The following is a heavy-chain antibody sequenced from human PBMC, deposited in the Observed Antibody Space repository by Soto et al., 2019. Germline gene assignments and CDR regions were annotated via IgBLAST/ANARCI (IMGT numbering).Heavy chain of an antibody. J-gene: IGHJ6*02. Sequence: QVQLVQSGAEVKKPGASVKVSCKASGYTFTSYGISWVRQAPGQGLEWMGWISAYNGNTNYAQKLQGRVTMTTDTSTSTGYMELRSLRSDDTAVYYCAREDIVVVPAAMEGIYYYYYGMDVGGQGTTVTVSS. D-gene: IGHD2-2*01. V-gene: IGHV1-18*01. CDR2: ISAYNGNT. CDR3: AREDIVVVPAAMEGIYYYYYGMDV. CDR1: GYTFTSYG.